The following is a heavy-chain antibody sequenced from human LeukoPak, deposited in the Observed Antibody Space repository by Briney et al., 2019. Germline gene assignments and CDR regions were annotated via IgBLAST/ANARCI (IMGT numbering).Heavy chain of an antibody. CDR2: LKFDGTIT. J-gene: IGHJ5*02. V-gene: IGHV3-74*03. CDR1: GFTFSSYW. CDR3: AGQASNWFDP. Sequence: PGGSLRLSCAASGFTFSSYWMHWVRQAPGKGLVWVSRLKFDGTITQYADSVKGRFTVSRDNAKNTLYLQMDSLRAEDTAVYYCAGQASNWFDPWGQGTLVTVSS.